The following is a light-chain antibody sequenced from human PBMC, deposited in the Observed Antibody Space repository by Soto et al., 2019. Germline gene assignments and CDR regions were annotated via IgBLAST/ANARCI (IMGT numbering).Light chain of an antibody. CDR3: PQYGGSPLPDRSPLP. CDR2: GAS. V-gene: IGKV3-20*01. Sequence: ENVLTQSPGTLSLSPGERATLSCRASQTVTGNYLAWYQQKPGQAPRLLVYGASSRATCIPDSFSGRGSGGGCSLIISSLEPEDPAVDYCPQYGGSPLPDRSPLPFGGGTKVEIK. J-gene: IGKJ4*01. CDR1: QTVTGNY.